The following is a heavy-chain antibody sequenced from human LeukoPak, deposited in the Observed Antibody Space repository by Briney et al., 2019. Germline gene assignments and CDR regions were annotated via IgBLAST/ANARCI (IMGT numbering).Heavy chain of an antibody. V-gene: IGHV4-59*01. Sequence: SETLSLTCTVSGGSIGSYYWSWIRQPPGKGLEWIGYIYYSGSTNYNPSLKSRVTISVDTSKNQFSLKLSSVTAADTAVYYCARDSPDYGDYGQPFNYWGQGTLVTVSS. CDR3: ARDSPDYGDYGQPFNY. J-gene: IGHJ4*02. D-gene: IGHD4-17*01. CDR2: IYYSGST. CDR1: GGSIGSYY.